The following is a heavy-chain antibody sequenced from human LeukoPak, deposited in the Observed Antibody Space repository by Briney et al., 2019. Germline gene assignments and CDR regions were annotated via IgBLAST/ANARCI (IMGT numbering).Heavy chain of an antibody. CDR3: ARDYGGNSGWFDP. CDR1: GYTLASYD. J-gene: IGHJ5*02. D-gene: IGHD4-23*01. CDR2: MNPNSSTT. V-gene: IGHV1-8*01. Sequence: GASVKVSCKASGYTLASYDINWVRQAPAPGLEWVGWMNPNSSTTGYAQKCQDRIALTRDTSISTAYMELSSLTSDDTAVYYCARDYGGNSGWFDPWGQGTLVTVSS.